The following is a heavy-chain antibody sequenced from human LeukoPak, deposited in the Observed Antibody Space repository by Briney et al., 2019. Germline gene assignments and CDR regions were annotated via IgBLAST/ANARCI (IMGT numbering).Heavy chain of an antibody. V-gene: IGHV4-39*07. Sequence: SETLSLTCTVSGGSISSSSYYWGWIRQPPGKGLEWIGSIYYSGSTYYNPSLKSRVTISVDASKNQFSLKLSSVTAADTAVYYCAGAVGLYSSFDYWGQGTLVTVSS. D-gene: IGHD6-13*01. CDR2: IYYSGST. CDR1: GGSISSSSYY. J-gene: IGHJ4*02. CDR3: AGAVGLYSSFDY.